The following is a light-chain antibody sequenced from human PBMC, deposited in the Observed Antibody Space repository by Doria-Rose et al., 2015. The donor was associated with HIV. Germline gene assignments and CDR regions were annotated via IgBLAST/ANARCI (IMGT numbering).Light chain of an antibody. CDR3: HQYNNWPT. J-gene: IGKJ5*01. Sequence: DIVMTQSPETLSVSPGESATLSCRASQSVSTDLAWYQHKPGQAPRLLIWVASTRATGIPARFSGSGSGTEFTLTISSLQSEDFAIHFCHQYNNWPTFGQGTRLDIK. V-gene: IGKV3-15*01. CDR2: VAS. CDR1: QSVSTD.